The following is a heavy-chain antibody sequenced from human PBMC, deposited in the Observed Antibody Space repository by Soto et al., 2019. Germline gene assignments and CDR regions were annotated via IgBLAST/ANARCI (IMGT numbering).Heavy chain of an antibody. CDR2: ISGSGGST. J-gene: IGHJ4*02. CDR3: AKEPVASRRGYGFDY. CDR1: RFTFNSYA. Sequence: GGSLRLSCAASRFTFNSYAMSWVRQAPGQGLEWVSAISGSGGSTYYADSVKGRFTISRDNSKNTLYLQWNSRSAEDTAVYYCAKEPVASRRGYGFDYCGRGSLFTVSS. V-gene: IGHV3-23*01. D-gene: IGHD6-6*01.